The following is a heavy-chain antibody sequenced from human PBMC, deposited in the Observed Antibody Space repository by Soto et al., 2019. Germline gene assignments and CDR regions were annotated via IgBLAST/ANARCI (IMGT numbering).Heavy chain of an antibody. D-gene: IGHD3-22*01. V-gene: IGHV3-23*01. CDR1: GFTFSSYA. Sequence: GGSLRLSCAASGFTFSSYAMSWVRQAPGKGLEWVSAISGSGGSTYYADSVKGRFTISRDNSKNTLYLQMNSLRAEDTAVYYCAKEGDRIGEYYDSSGYYALDYWGQGTLVTVSS. CDR3: AKEGDRIGEYYDSSGYYALDY. J-gene: IGHJ4*02. CDR2: ISGSGGST.